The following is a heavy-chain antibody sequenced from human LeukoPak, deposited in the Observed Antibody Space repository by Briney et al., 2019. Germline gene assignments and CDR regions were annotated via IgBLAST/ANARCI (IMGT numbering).Heavy chain of an antibody. D-gene: IGHD3-9*01. Sequence: GGSLRLSCAASGFTFTSYSMNWVRQAPGKGLEWVSTIGFGDDSAYYADSVKGRFTISRDNSKNTLYLQMNYLRAEDTAVYYCAKDPTSVGGRHDWLLDSWGQGTLVTVSS. CDR2: IGFGDDSA. CDR1: GFTFTSYS. CDR3: AKDPTSVGGRHDWLLDS. J-gene: IGHJ5*02. V-gene: IGHV3-23*01.